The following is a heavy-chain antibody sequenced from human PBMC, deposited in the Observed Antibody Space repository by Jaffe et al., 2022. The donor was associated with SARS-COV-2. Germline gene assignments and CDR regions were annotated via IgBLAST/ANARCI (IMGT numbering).Heavy chain of an antibody. V-gene: IGHV4-59*08. CDR3: ARRVEASYFYFDL. Sequence: QVQLEESGPGLVKPSETLSLTCTVSGGSITNYYWSWIRQPPGKGLEWLGYFYHSGRTNYSPSLRGRVTMSGDTSKNQVSLRLSSLTAADTAIYYCARRVEASYFYFDLWGRGTLVSVSS. CDR2: FYHSGRT. CDR1: GGSITNYY. D-gene: IGHD3-3*01. J-gene: IGHJ2*01.